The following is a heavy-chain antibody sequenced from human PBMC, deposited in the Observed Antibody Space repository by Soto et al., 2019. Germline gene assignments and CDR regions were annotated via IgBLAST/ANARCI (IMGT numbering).Heavy chain of an antibody. J-gene: IGHJ3*02. V-gene: IGHV3-48*01. CDR3: ARHYDILTGPDAFDI. D-gene: IGHD3-9*01. CDR2: IGSTTATM. CDR1: GFTFYDYS. Sequence: HPGGSLRLSCAASGFTFYDYSMHWVRQAPGKGLEWLSYIGSTTATMYYTDSVKGRFTISRDNSKNTLYLQMNSLRAEDTAVYYCARHYDILTGPDAFDIWGQGTMVTVSS.